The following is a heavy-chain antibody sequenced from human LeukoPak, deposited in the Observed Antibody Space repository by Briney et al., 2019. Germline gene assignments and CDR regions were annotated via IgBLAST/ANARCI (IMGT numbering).Heavy chain of an antibody. CDR3: AKGVFGVDRAFDY. V-gene: IGHV3-23*01. CDR1: RFTFNTCP. Sequence: GGSLTLSCEASRFTFNTCPMIWLPQAPGKGLEGGSNISESGSDTYYADPVRGRLTISRDNSKNTLYLQVNSLRVDDTALYFCAKGVFGVDRAFDYWGQGALVTVSS. D-gene: IGHD3-3*01. CDR2: ISESGSDT. J-gene: IGHJ4*02.